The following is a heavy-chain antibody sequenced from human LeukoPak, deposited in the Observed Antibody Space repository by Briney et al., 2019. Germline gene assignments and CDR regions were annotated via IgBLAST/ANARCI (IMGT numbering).Heavy chain of an antibody. CDR3: ARDQERQLDAFDI. Sequence: SGTLSLTCTVPGGSISSHYWSWIRQPPGKGLEWIGYIYYSGSTNYNPSLRSRVTISVDTSKNQFSLKLSSVTAADTAVYYCARDQERQLDAFDIWGQGTMVTVSS. CDR1: GGSISSHY. CDR2: IYYSGST. J-gene: IGHJ3*02. D-gene: IGHD6-13*01. V-gene: IGHV4-59*11.